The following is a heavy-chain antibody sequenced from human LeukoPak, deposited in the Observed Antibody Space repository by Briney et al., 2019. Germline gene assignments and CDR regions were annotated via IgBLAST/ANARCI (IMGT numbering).Heavy chain of an antibody. Sequence: SETLSLTCTVSGGSISSSSYYWGWIRQPPGKGLEWIGSLYHSGSPYYNPSLKSRVTISVDTSKNQFSLKLSSVTAADTAVYYCARDRRGSGSYPFDYWGQGTLVTVSS. CDR2: LYHSGSP. CDR3: ARDRRGSGSYPFDY. J-gene: IGHJ4*02. D-gene: IGHD3-10*01. V-gene: IGHV4-39*07. CDR1: GGSISSSSYY.